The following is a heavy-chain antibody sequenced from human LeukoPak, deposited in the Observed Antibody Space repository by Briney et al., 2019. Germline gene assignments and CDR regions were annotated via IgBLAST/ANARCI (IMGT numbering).Heavy chain of an antibody. Sequence: GGSLRLSCAASGFTFSSYRMSWVRQAPEKGLEWVANIKQDGSEKYYVDSAKGRFTISRDNAKNSLYLQMNSLRAEDTAVYYCARGSSGWYSGYYYYGMDVWGQGTTVTVSS. CDR2: IKQDGSEK. V-gene: IGHV3-7*01. J-gene: IGHJ6*02. D-gene: IGHD6-19*01. CDR3: ARGSSGWYSGYYYYGMDV. CDR1: GFTFSSYR.